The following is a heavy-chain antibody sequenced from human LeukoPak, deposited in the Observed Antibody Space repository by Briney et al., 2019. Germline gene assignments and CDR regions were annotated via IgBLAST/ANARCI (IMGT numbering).Heavy chain of an antibody. CDR1: GFTFSSYW. Sequence: GGSLRLSCAASGFTFSSYWTSWVRQAPGRGLEWLANIKQDGSDKYYVGSVKGRFTISRDNAKNSLFLQMNSLRAEDTAVYYCAREIKGGDCFDCWGQGTPVTVSS. J-gene: IGHJ4*02. CDR2: IKQDGSDK. CDR3: AREIKGGDCFDC. D-gene: IGHD2-21*01. V-gene: IGHV3-7*01.